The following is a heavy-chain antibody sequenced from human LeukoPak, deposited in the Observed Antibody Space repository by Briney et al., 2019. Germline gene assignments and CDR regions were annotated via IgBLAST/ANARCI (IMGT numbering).Heavy chain of an antibody. J-gene: IGHJ4*02. CDR3: ARSGGYSSSWSL. D-gene: IGHD6-13*01. Sequence: SETLSLTCTVSGGSISTYYWNWIRHPPGKGLEWIGYISNTGITTYNPSLKSRVTISVDTSESQFSLKLSSVTAADTAVYYCARSGGYSSSWSLWGQGTLVTVSS. CDR2: ISNTGIT. CDR1: GGSISTYY. V-gene: IGHV4-59*01.